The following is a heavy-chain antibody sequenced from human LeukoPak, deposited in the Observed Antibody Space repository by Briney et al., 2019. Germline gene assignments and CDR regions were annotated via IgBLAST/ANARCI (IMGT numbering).Heavy chain of an antibody. D-gene: IGHD1-26*01. CDR2: IYYSGST. J-gene: IGHJ3*02. Sequence: SETLSLTCTDSGGSISSYYWRWIRQPPGKELEWIVYIYYSGSTNYNPSLKSRVTISVDTSKNQFSLKLSSVTAADTAVYYCARGREGPTNPDLLGIAFDIWGPRTMVTVSS. CDR3: ARGREGPTNPDLLGIAFDI. V-gene: IGHV4-59*01. CDR1: GGSISSYY.